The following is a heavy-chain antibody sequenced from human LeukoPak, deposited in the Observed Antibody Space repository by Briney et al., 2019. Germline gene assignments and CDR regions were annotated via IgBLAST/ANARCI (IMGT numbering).Heavy chain of an antibody. CDR3: ARDTYCSGGSCYQDA. J-gene: IGHJ5*02. D-gene: IGHD2-15*01. Sequence: PGGSLRLSCAASGFTFSSYEMNWVRQAPGKGLEWVSYISTSGNTIYYADSVRGRFTISRDNAKNSLYLQMNSLRAEDTAVYYCARDTYCSGGSCYQDAWGQGTLVTVSS. CDR2: ISTSGNTI. V-gene: IGHV3-48*03. CDR1: GFTFSSYE.